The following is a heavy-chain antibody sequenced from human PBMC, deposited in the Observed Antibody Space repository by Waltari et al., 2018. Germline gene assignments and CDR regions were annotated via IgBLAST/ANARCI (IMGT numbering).Heavy chain of an antibody. D-gene: IGHD2-15*01. V-gene: IGHV4-61*02. CDR3: ARVCNGVIDY. J-gene: IGHJ4*03. CDR2: IYASGTT. Sequence: QVQLQESGPGLVKPSQTLSLTGTVSGGSSSSGSYYWSWNRQPAGEGLEWIGRIYASGTTNSNPSLKSRVTISIDTSSNQFSLQINSVTASDTAVYYCARVCNGVIDYWCQGTTVTVSS. CDR1: GGSSSSGSYY.